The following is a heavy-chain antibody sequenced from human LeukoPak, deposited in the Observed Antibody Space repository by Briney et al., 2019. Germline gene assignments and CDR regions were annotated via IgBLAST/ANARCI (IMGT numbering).Heavy chain of an antibody. D-gene: IGHD1-26*01. CDR2: IYYSGST. J-gene: IGHJ4*02. CDR3: ARDQGSGSYLRGSYYFDY. CDR1: GASVSSGTYY. V-gene: IGHV4-61*01. Sequence: SETLSLTCSVSGASVSSGTYYWSWIRQPPGKGLEWIGDIYYSGSTNYNPSLKSRVTISVDTSKNQFSLKLSSVTAADTAVYYCARDQGSGSYLRGSYYFDYWGQGTLVTVSS.